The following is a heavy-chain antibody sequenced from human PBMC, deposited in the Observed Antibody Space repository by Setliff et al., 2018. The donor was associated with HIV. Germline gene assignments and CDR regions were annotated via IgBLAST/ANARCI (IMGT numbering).Heavy chain of an antibody. CDR3: ARHGEDSGSPKGGYYYYMDV. CDR2: IDPSDSYT. CDR1: GYSFTSYW. V-gene: IGHV5-10-1*01. D-gene: IGHD3-10*01. J-gene: IGHJ6*03. Sequence: PGESLKISCKGSGYSFTSYWIRWVRQMPGKGLEWMGRIDPSDSYTNYSPSFQGHVTISADKFISTDYLQWSSLKASDTAMYYCARHGEDSGSPKGGYYYYMDVWGKGTTVTVSS.